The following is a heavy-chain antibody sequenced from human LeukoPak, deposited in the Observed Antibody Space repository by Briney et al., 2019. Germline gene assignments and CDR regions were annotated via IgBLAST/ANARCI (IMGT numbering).Heavy chain of an antibody. V-gene: IGHV4-39*01. J-gene: IGHJ5*02. CDR1: GGSISSSSYW. D-gene: IGHD2-8*02. Sequence: PSETLSLTCTVSGGSISSSSYWWGWLRQPPGKGLEWIGSIFYSGSTYYNPSLKSRVTISVDTSKNQFSLKLSSVTAADTAVYYCARRPPAGGTDWFDPWGQGTLVTVSS. CDR2: IFYSGST. CDR3: ARRPPAGGTDWFDP.